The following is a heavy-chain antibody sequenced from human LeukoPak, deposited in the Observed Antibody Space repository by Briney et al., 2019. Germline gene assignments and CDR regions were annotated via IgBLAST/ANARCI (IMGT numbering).Heavy chain of an antibody. CDR2: IRQDGSEK. CDR1: GFTFSSYW. Sequence: GGSLRLSCAASGFTFSSYWMSWVRQAPGKGLEWVANIRQDGSEKYYVDSVKGQFTISRDNAKNSLYLQMTSLRAEDTAVYYCARENRSTSCCFDYWGEGTLVTVSS. J-gene: IGHJ4*02. CDR3: ARENRSTSCCFDY. D-gene: IGHD2-2*01. V-gene: IGHV3-7*01.